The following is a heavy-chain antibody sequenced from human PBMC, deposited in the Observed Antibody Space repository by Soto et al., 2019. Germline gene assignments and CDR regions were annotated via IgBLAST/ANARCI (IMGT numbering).Heavy chain of an antibody. J-gene: IGHJ5*02. Sequence: SETLSLTCGVSGGTVASSHWWSWVRQSPGRGLEWIGNVYHTGDTNFNPSLQSRVTFSVDKSNNQFSLRLTSVTAADTAVYFRAREIVTAGGNNYFDPWGPGTLVTVSS. CDR3: AREIVTAGGNNYFDP. V-gene: IGHV4-4*02. CDR2: VYHTGDT. D-gene: IGHD2-21*02. CDR1: GGTVASSHW.